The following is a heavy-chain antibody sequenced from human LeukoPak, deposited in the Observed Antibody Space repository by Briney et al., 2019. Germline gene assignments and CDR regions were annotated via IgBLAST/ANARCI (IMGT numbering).Heavy chain of an antibody. D-gene: IGHD6-13*01. J-gene: IGHJ4*02. V-gene: IGHV3-21*01. CDR2: ISSSSSYI. CDR3: ARDPRVAAAGNYFDY. CDR1: GFTFSSYS. Sequence: PGGSLRLSCAASGFTFSSYSMNWVRQAPGKGLEWVSSISSSSSYIYYADSVKGRFTISRDNSKNTLYLQMNSLRAEDTAVYYCARDPRVAAAGNYFDYWGQGTLVTVSS.